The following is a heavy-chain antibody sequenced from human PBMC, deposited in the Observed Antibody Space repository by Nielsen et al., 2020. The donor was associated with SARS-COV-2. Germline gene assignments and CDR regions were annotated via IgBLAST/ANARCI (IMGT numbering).Heavy chain of an antibody. J-gene: IGHJ6*02. D-gene: IGHD3-10*01. Sequence: WIRRPPGKGLAWVAVISYDGINKHYADSVKGRFTISRDNSKNTLYLQMNSLRAEDTAVYYCAKDLYGSGSYSPIYGMDVWGQGTTVTVSS. CDR3: AKDLYGSGSYSPIYGMDV. V-gene: IGHV3-30*18. CDR2: ISYDGINK.